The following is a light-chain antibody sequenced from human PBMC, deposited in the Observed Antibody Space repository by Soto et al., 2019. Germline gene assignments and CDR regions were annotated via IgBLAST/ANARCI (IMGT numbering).Light chain of an antibody. J-gene: IGKJ5*01. CDR2: EAS. CDR1: HDISTF. CDR3: QQLYTLPFT. V-gene: IGKV1-9*01. Sequence: DIQMTQSPSSVSASVGDRVTITCRASHDISTFLAWYQQKPGKAPKPLIYEASNLQSGVPSRFSGSGSGTEFTLTISGLLPEDFAAYHCQQLYTLPFTFGQGTRLEIK.